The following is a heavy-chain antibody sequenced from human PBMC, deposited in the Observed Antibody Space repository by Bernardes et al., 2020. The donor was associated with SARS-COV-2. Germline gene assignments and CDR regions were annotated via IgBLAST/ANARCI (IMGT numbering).Heavy chain of an antibody. D-gene: IGHD3-22*01. J-gene: IGHJ4*02. CDR3: ARQNYYDRSGYYAFDL. CDR1: GYRFNDFW. Sequence: GESLKISCKASGYRFNDFWIGWVRQMPGQGLEWMGIIYAGDSDIRYSPSFQGQVSISADMSISTAYLHWTSLKASDTAVYFCARQNYYDRSGYYAFDLWGQGTLVTVSS. CDR2: IYAGDSDI. V-gene: IGHV5-51*01.